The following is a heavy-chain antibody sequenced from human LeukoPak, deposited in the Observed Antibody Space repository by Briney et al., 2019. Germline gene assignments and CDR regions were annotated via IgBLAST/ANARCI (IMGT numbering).Heavy chain of an antibody. CDR2: MNPNSGNT. Sequence: ASVKVSCKASGYTFTSYDINWVRQATGQGLEWMGWMNPNSGNTGYAQKFQGRVTMTRNTSISTAYMELSSLRSEDTAVYYCARVLGYCSGGSCYSTDIDYWGQGTLVTVSS. CDR1: GYTFTSYD. CDR3: ARVLGYCSGGSCYSTDIDY. V-gene: IGHV1-8*01. D-gene: IGHD2-15*01. J-gene: IGHJ4*02.